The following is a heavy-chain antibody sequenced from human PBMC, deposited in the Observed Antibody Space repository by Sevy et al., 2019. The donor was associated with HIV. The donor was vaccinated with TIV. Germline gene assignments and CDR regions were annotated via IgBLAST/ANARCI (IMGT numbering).Heavy chain of an antibody. J-gene: IGHJ6*02. CDR3: AKDRGYCSSTSCYRDYYYYGMDV. CDR1: GFTFDDYA. Sequence: GGSLRLSCAASGFTFDDYAMHWVRQAPGKGLEWVSGISWNSGSIGYADSVKGRFTISRDNAKNSLYLQMNSLRAEDTALYYCAKDRGYCSSTSCYRDYYYYGMDVWGQGTTVTVSS. CDR2: ISWNSGSI. D-gene: IGHD2-2*02. V-gene: IGHV3-9*01.